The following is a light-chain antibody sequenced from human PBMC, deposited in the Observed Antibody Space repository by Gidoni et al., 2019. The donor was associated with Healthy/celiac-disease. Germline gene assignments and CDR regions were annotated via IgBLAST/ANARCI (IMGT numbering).Light chain of an antibody. CDR3: QQLNSYRALT. CDR2: DAS. Sequence: IQFTQSPSSLSASVGDRVTITCRASQGISSYLAWYQQKPGKAPKLLIYDASTMQSGVPSRCSGSGAGTDFTLTISSLQPEDFATYYCQQLNSYRALTFGGGTKVEIK. CDR1: QGISSY. V-gene: IGKV1-9*01. J-gene: IGKJ4*01.